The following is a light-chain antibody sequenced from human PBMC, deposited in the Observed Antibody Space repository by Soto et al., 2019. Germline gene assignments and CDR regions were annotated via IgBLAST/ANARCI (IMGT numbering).Light chain of an antibody. Sequence: QSVLTQPPSVSGAPGQRVTISCTGSSSNIGAGYDVHWYQQLPGTAPKLLIYGNSNRPSGVPDRFSGSKSGTSASLAITGLQAEDEADYYCQSYDSSLSGGNVFGGGTKLTVL. CDR3: QSYDSSLSGGNV. CDR2: GNS. J-gene: IGLJ2*01. CDR1: SSNIGAGYD. V-gene: IGLV1-40*01.